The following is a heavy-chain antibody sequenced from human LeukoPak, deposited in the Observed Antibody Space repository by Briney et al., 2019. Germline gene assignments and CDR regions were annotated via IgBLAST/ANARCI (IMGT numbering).Heavy chain of an antibody. CDR3: ARGLWGIAVAGEIDY. D-gene: IGHD6-19*01. J-gene: IGHJ4*02. Sequence: ASVKVSCKASGGTFSSYAISWVRQAPGQGLEWMGRIIPILGIANYAQKFQGRVTITADKSTSTAYMELSSLRSEDAAVYYCARGLWGIAVAGEIDYWGQGTLVTVSS. V-gene: IGHV1-69*04. CDR1: GGTFSSYA. CDR2: IIPILGIA.